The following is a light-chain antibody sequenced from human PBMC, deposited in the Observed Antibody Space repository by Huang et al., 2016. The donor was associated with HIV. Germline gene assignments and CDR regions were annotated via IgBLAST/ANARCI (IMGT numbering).Light chain of an antibody. Sequence: EIVLTQSPGTLSLSPGERATLSCRASQSVSSNYIAWYQQKPGQAPRLLIYGASSRATGIPDNVSGSGSGTDFTLTISRLEPKDFAVYYCQQYGTSPWTFGQGTRVEIK. CDR2: GAS. J-gene: IGKJ1*01. CDR1: QSVSSNY. V-gene: IGKV3-20*01. CDR3: QQYGTSPWT.